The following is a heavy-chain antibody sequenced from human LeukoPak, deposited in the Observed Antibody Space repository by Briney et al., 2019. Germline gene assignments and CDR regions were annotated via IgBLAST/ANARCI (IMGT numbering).Heavy chain of an antibody. V-gene: IGHV1-8*01. Sequence: ASVKVSCKASGYTFTSYAINWVRQATGQGLEWMGWMNPNSGNTGYAQKFQGRVTMTRNTSISTAYMELSSLRSEDTAVYYCARGMTGYYGFYYYGMDVWGQGTTVTVSS. CDR3: ARGMTGYYGFYYYGMDV. D-gene: IGHD3-10*01. CDR2: MNPNSGNT. J-gene: IGHJ6*02. CDR1: GYTFTSYA.